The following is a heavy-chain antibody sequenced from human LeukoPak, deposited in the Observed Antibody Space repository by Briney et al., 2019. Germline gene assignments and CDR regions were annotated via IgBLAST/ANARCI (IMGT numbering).Heavy chain of an antibody. V-gene: IGHV1-2*02. CDR1: GYTFTDYY. D-gene: IGHD1-7*01. CDR3: AIKLSSGGY. Sequence: GASVKVSCKASGYTFTDYYMHWVRQAPGQGLEWMGWINPNSGDTNYAQKFRGRVTMTRNTSITTAYMELSSLRSEDTAVYYCAIKLSSGGYWGQGTLVTVSS. J-gene: IGHJ4*02. CDR2: INPNSGDT.